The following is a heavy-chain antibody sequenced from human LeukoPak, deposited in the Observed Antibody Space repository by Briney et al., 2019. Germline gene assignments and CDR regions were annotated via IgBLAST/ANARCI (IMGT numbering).Heavy chain of an antibody. D-gene: IGHD2-21*02. Sequence: SVKVSCKASGGTFSSYAISWVRQAPGKGLEWMGGIIPIFGTANYAQKFQGRVTITTDESTSTAYMELNSLRSEDTAVYYCARNPCGGDCYSDPNDAFDIWGQGTMVTVSS. CDR2: IIPIFGTA. CDR1: GGTFSSYA. CDR3: ARNPCGGDCYSDPNDAFDI. V-gene: IGHV1-69*05. J-gene: IGHJ3*02.